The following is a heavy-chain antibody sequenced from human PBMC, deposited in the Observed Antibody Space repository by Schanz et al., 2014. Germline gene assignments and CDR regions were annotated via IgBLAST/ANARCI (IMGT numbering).Heavy chain of an antibody. V-gene: IGHV1-69*09. CDR2: IISILGIP. CDR1: GYTFTSYG. CDR3: ARGPLGTSP. Sequence: QVQLVQSGAEVKGPGASVKVSCKASGYTFTSYGINWVRQAPGQGLEWMGRIISILGIPNYAQKCQGRVTFTADKSTSTAYMELSSLKSEDTAVYYCARGPLGTSPWGQGTLVTVSS. J-gene: IGHJ5*02. D-gene: IGHD5-12*01.